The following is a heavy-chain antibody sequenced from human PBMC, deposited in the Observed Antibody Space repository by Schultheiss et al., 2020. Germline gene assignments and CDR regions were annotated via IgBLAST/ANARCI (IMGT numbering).Heavy chain of an antibody. CDR2: ISPSSTSI. CDR1: GFTFRDYY. Sequence: GGSLRLSCAASGFTFRDYYMTWIRQAPGKGLEWLSYISPSSTSIYYADSVKGRFTISRSNAKSSLYLQMNSLRAEDTAVYYCARDGGADKYGMDVWGQGTTVTV. V-gene: IGHV3-11*01. D-gene: IGHD3-10*01. J-gene: IGHJ6*02. CDR3: ARDGGADKYGMDV.